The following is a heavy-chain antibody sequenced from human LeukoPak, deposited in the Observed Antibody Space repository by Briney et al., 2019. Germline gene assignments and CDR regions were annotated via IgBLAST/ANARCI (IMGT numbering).Heavy chain of an antibody. D-gene: IGHD6-13*01. V-gene: IGHV4-4*02. J-gene: IGHJ4*02. CDR3: ARLYSSSWYFDN. CDR1: GGSISSSNW. CDR2: IYHSGST. Sequence: PSGTMSLTCAVSGGSISSSNWWSWVRQPPGKGLEWIGEIYHSGSTNYNPSLKSRVTISVDESKNQFSLKLSSVTAADTAVYYCARLYSSSWYFDNWGQGILVTVSS.